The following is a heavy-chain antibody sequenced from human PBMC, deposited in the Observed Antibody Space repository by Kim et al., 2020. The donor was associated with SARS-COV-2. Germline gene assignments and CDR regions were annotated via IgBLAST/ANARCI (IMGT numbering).Heavy chain of an antibody. D-gene: IGHD2-2*02. Sequence: SETLSLTCTVSGGSISSGGYYWSWIRQHPGKGLEWIGYIYYSGSTYYNPSLKSRVTISVDTSKNQFSLKLSSVTAADTAVYYCAEYCSSTSCYTRGFDPWGQGTLVTVSS. CDR1: GGSISSGGYY. V-gene: IGHV4-31*03. CDR3: AEYCSSTSCYTRGFDP. J-gene: IGHJ5*02. CDR2: IYYSGST.